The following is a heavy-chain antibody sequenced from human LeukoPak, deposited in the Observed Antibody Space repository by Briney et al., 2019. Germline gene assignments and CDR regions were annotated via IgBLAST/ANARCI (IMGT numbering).Heavy chain of an antibody. CDR2: ISYDGSNK. J-gene: IGHJ4*02. CDR1: GFTFSSYA. CDR3: ARDADIVATRKLDY. Sequence: GGSLRLSCAASGFTFSSYAMHWVRQAPGKGLEWVAVISYDGSNKYYADSVKGRFTISRDNSKNTLYLQMNSLRAEDTAVYYCARDADIVATRKLDYWGQGTLVTVSS. V-gene: IGHV3-30*04. D-gene: IGHD5-12*01.